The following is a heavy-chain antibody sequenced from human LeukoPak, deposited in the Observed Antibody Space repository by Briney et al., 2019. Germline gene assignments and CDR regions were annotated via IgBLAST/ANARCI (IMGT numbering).Heavy chain of an antibody. J-gene: IGHJ4*02. CDR2: IKQDGSEK. V-gene: IGHV3-7*01. Sequence: GGSLRLSCAASGFTFSSYWMSWVRQAPGKGLEWVANIKQDGSEKYYVDSVKGRFTISRDNANNSLYLQMNSLRAEDTAVYYCARDGERGYDILTGYYGSAYYFDYWGQGTLVTVSS. D-gene: IGHD3-9*01. CDR3: ARDGERGYDILTGYYGSAYYFDY. CDR1: GFTFSSYW.